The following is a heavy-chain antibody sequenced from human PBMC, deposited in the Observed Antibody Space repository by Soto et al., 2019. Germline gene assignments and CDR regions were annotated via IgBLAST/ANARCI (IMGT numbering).Heavy chain of an antibody. J-gene: IGHJ6*03. Sequence: GGSLRLSCAASGFPFSSYNMNWVRQAPGKGLEWVSYISSRSHIIYYADSVKGRFTISRDNAKNSLYLQMNSVSAEDTAVYFCARDGILSASMGFGYYYYMDVWGKGTTVTVSS. CDR1: GFPFSSYN. CDR2: ISSRSHII. V-gene: IGHV3-48*01. CDR3: ARDGILSASMGFGYYYYMDV. D-gene: IGHD3-16*01.